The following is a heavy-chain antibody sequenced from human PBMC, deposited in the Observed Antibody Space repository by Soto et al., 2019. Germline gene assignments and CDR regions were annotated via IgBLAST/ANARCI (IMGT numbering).Heavy chain of an antibody. V-gene: IGHV4-4*02. Sequence: QVQLQESGPGLVKPSGTLSLTCAVSRGSISSSNWWSWVRQPPGKGLEWIGEIYRSGSNNYNPYLKSRVTISVDKSKNQFALKLSSVTAADTAVYDCARGPQKNDAFELWGQGTMVTVSS. CDR1: RGSISSSNW. CDR3: ARGPQKNDAFEL. J-gene: IGHJ3*01. CDR2: IYRSGSN.